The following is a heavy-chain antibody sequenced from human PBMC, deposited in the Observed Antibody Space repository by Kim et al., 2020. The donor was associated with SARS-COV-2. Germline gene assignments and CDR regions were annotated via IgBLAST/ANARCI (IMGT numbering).Heavy chain of an antibody. D-gene: IGHD6-13*01. CDR2: INHSGIT. Sequence: SETLSLTCAVYGGSFSGYYWSWIRQPPGKGLEWIGEINHSGITNYNPSLKSRVTISIDTSKNQFSLKLSSVTAADTAVYYCAGGPYISSWYGLSVWFDP. J-gene: IGHJ5*02. CDR3: AGGPYISSWYGLSVWFDP. CDR1: GGSFSGYY. V-gene: IGHV4-34*01.